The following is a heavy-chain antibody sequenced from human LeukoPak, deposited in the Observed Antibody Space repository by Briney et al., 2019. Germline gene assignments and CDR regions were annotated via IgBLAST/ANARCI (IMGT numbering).Heavy chain of an antibody. CDR3: ARVRYCSGGSCYGWFDP. V-gene: IGHV4-59*01. D-gene: IGHD2-15*01. Sequence: SETLSLTCTVSGGSISSYYWSWIRQPPGKGLEWIGYIYYSGSTNYNPSLKSRVTISVDTSKNQFSLKLSSVTAADTAVYYCARVRYCSGGSCYGWFDPWGQGTLVTVSP. CDR2: IYYSGST. J-gene: IGHJ5*02. CDR1: GGSISSYY.